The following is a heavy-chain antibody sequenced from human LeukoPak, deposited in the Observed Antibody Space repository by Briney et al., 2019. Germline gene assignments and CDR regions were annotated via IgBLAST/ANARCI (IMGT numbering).Heavy chain of an antibody. Sequence: GGSLRLSCAASGFTFSSYAMHWVRQAPGKGLEWVAVISYDGSNKYYADSVKGRFTISRDNSKNTLYLQMNSLRAEDTAAYYCAKGYDFYFDYWGQGALVTVSS. CDR1: GFTFSSYA. CDR2: ISYDGSNK. V-gene: IGHV3-30-3*01. CDR3: AKGYDFYFDY. D-gene: IGHD3-3*01. J-gene: IGHJ4*02.